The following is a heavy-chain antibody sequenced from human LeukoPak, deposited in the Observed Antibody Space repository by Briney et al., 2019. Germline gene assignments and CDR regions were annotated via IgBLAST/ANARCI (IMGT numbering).Heavy chain of an antibody. V-gene: IGHV3-23*01. CDR2: ISGSGGST. Sequence: GGSLSLSCAASGFPFSSHAMSWVRQATGKGLEWVSDISGSGGSTYCADTLKGRSTIARDNTKNTLYQQLISLRAENTAVYYWAKDRAVTAAAAMQEDAWDIWGQGTMVTVSS. CDR3: AKDRAVTAAAAMQEDAWDI. D-gene: IGHD6-13*01. CDR1: GFPFSSHA. J-gene: IGHJ3*02.